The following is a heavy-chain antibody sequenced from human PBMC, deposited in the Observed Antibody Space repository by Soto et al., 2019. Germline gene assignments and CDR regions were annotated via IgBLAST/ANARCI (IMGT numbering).Heavy chain of an antibody. CDR2: IRSKAYGGTT. V-gene: IGHV3-49*03. CDR3: TRDLVVVVVAATPNWFDP. D-gene: IGHD2-15*01. CDR1: GFTFGDYA. J-gene: IGHJ5*02. Sequence: GGSLRLSCTASGFTFGDYAMSWFRQAPGKGLEWVGFIRSKAYGGTTEYAASVKGRFTISRDDSKSIAYLQMNSLKTEDTAVYYCTRDLVVVVVAATPNWFDPWGQGTLVTVSS.